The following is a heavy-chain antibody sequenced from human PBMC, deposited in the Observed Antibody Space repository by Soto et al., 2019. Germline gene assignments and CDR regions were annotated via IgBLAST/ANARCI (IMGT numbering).Heavy chain of an antibody. CDR2: IYHSGST. J-gene: IGHJ4*02. CDR3: ARDTGYSGYVLDY. V-gene: IGHV4-38-2*02. Sequence: SETLSLTCAVSGYSISSGYYWGWIRQPPGKGLEWIGSIYHSGSTYYNPSLKSRVTISVDTSKNQSSLKLSSVTAADTAVYYCARDTGYSGYVLDYWGQGTLVTVSS. D-gene: IGHD5-12*01. CDR1: GYSISSGYY.